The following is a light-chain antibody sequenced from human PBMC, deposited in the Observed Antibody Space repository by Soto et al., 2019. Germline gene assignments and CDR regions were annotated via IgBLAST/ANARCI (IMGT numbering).Light chain of an antibody. J-gene: IGKJ4*02. CDR3: QQYGSSPLT. CDR1: QSVSSSY. V-gene: IGKV3-20*01. CDR2: GAS. Sequence: EIVLTQSPGTLSLSPGERATLSCRASQSVSSSYLAWYQQKPGQAPRLLIYGASSRATGIPDRFSGSGSGTDFNLTMSRLEPEDFVVYYCQQYGSSPLTFGGGTKVEIK.